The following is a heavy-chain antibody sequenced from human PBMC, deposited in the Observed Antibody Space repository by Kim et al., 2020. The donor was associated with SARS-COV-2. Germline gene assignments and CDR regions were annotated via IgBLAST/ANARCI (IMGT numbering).Heavy chain of an antibody. Sequence: SETLSLTCTVSGGSISSYYWSLIRQPPGKGLEWIGYIYYSGSTNYNPSLKSRVTISVDTSKNQFSLKLSSVTAADTAVYYCARVSGYSSGWYPYWGQGTLVTVSS. D-gene: IGHD6-19*01. CDR2: IYYSGST. J-gene: IGHJ4*02. V-gene: IGHV4-59*01. CDR1: GGSISSYY. CDR3: ARVSGYSSGWYPY.